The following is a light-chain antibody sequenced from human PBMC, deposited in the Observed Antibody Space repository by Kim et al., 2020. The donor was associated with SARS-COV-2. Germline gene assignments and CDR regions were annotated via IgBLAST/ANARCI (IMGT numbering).Light chain of an antibody. Sequence: GQSVTISCTGTSNDVGNYNYVSWYQQHPGKVPKLMIYDVKKRPSGVPDRFSGSKSGNTASLTISGLQAEDEADYYCCSYAGSYTMMFGGGTQLTVL. CDR2: DVK. J-gene: IGLJ3*02. V-gene: IGLV2-11*03. CDR3: CSYAGSYTMM. CDR1: SNDVGNYNY.